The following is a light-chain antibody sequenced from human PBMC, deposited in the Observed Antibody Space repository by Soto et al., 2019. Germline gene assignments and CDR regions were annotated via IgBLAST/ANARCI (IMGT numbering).Light chain of an antibody. V-gene: IGKV3-11*01. J-gene: IGKJ1*01. CDR2: DAS. CDR1: QSVSSY. Sequence: EIVLTQSPGTLSLSPGGRATLSCWASQSVSSYLAWYQHKPGQAPRLLIYDASNRATGIPARFSGSGSGTDFTLTISSLEPEDFAVYYCQQRSNWPWTFGQGTKVDIK. CDR3: QQRSNWPWT.